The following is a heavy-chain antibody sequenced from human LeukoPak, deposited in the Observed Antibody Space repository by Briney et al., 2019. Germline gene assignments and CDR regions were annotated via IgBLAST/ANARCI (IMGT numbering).Heavy chain of an antibody. D-gene: IGHD4-17*01. CDR2: IKQDGSEK. J-gene: IGHJ4*02. V-gene: IGHV3-7*04. CDR1: GFTFSSYW. CDR3: ARGGDYLDY. Sequence: GGSLRLSCVASGFTFSSYWMSWVRQAPGKGLEWVANIKQDGSEKYYVDSVKGRFTISRDNAKNSLHLQVSSLRAEDTAVYYCARGGDYLDYWGQGTLVTVSS.